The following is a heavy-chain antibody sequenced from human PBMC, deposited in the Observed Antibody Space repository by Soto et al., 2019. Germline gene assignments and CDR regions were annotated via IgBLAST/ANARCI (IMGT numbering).Heavy chain of an antibody. V-gene: IGHV3-23*01. CDR2: ISGSADST. Sequence: PGGSLRLSCAASGFAFNIYAMSWVRQAPGKGLEWVSVISGSADSTNYADSVKGRFTISRDNSKNTVYLQMNSLRVEDTAVYYCAKDRNHYGSGSYFDNWGQGTLVTVSS. CDR3: AKDRNHYGSGSYFDN. J-gene: IGHJ4*02. CDR1: GFAFNIYA. D-gene: IGHD3-10*01.